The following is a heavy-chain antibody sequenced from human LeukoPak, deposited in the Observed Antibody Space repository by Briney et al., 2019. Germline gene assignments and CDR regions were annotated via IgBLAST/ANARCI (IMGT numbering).Heavy chain of an antibody. V-gene: IGHV3-53*01. J-gene: IGHJ5*02. CDR3: AREALNNWLEP. Sequence: GGSLRLSCAASGFTVSSNYMSWVRQAPGKGLEWVSIIYSGGSTFYADSVKSRFTISRDNSKNTLYLQMNSLRAEDTAVYYCAREALNNWLEPWGPGPLVTVSS. CDR1: GFTVSSNY. CDR2: IYSGGST.